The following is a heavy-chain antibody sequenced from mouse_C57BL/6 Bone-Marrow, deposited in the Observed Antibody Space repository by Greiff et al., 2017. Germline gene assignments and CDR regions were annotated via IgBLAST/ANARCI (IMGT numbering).Heavy chain of an antibody. Sequence: DVHLVESGGDLVKPGGSLKLSCAASGFTFSSYGMSWVRQTPDKRLEWVATISSGGSYTYYPDSVKGRFTISRDNAKNTLYLQMSSLKSEDTAMYYCARRGDDYDERPYFDYWGQGTTLTVSS. CDR3: ARRGDDYDERPYFDY. V-gene: IGHV5-6*01. J-gene: IGHJ2*01. D-gene: IGHD2-4*01. CDR2: ISSGGSYT. CDR1: GFTFSSYG.